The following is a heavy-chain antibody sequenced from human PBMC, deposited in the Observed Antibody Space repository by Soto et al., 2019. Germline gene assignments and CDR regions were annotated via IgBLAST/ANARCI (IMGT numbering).Heavy chain of an antibody. CDR2: IYYSGST. CDR3: ARRSISTGNHFDY. V-gene: IGHV4-39*01. D-gene: IGHD3-9*01. Sequence: PSETLSLTCTVSGGSISSSSYYWGWIRQPPGKGLEWIGSIYYSGSTYYNPSLKSRVTISVDTSKNQFSLKLSSVTAADTAVYYCARRSISTGNHFDYWGQGTLVTVSS. CDR1: GGSISSSSYY. J-gene: IGHJ4*02.